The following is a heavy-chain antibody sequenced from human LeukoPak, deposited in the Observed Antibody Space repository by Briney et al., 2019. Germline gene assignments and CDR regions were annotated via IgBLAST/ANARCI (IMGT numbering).Heavy chain of an antibody. V-gene: IGHV1-2*02. CDR3: ASLRRYYGSGSHRPGYYYYGMDV. D-gene: IGHD3-10*01. Sequence: ASVKVSCKASGYAFSGYYIHWVRQAPGQGPEWMGWISPNNGGTNYAQKFQGRVTITADKSTSTAYMELSSLRSEDTAVYYCASLRRYYGSGSHRPGYYYYGMDVWGQGTTVTVSS. CDR2: ISPNNGGT. CDR1: GYAFSGYY. J-gene: IGHJ6*02.